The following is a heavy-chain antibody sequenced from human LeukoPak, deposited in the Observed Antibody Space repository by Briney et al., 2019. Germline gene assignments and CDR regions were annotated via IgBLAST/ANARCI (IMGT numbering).Heavy chain of an antibody. D-gene: IGHD4-23*01. CDR2: IYYTGGT. CDR3: ARSKDGDNDYFDY. V-gene: IGHV4-59*02. J-gene: IGHJ4*02. CDR1: GGSVSTSY. Sequence: SETLSLTCTVSGGSVSTSYWNWIRQSPGKGLEWIGYIYYTGGTNYNPSLKSRVTLSIDMSKNQFSLKLSSVTAADTAVYYCARSKDGDNDYFDYWGQGTLVTVSS.